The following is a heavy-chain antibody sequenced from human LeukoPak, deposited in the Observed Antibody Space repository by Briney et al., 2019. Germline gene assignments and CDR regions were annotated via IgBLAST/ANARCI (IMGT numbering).Heavy chain of an antibody. CDR2: INPNSGGT. Sequence: GASVKVSCKASGYTFTGYYMHWVRQAPGQGLERMGWINPNSGGTNYAQKFQGRVTMTRDTSISTAYMELSRLRSDDTAVYYCARDGGYGSGSYRVYYYYMDVWGKGTTVTVSS. J-gene: IGHJ6*03. V-gene: IGHV1-2*02. D-gene: IGHD3-10*01. CDR1: GYTFTGYY. CDR3: ARDGGYGSGSYRVYYYYMDV.